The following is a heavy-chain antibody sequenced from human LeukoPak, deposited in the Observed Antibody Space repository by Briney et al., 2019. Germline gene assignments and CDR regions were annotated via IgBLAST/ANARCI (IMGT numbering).Heavy chain of an antibody. CDR3: ARDAQPTSIAARGYYYYGMDV. V-gene: IGHV3-11*01. D-gene: IGHD6-6*01. Sequence: GGSLRLSCAASGFTFSDYYMSWIRQAPGKGLEWVSYISSSGSTMYYADSVKGRFTISRDNAKNSLYLQMNSLRAGDTAVYYCARDAQPTSIAARGYYYYGMDVWGQGTTVTVSS. CDR2: ISSSGSTM. CDR1: GFTFSDYY. J-gene: IGHJ6*02.